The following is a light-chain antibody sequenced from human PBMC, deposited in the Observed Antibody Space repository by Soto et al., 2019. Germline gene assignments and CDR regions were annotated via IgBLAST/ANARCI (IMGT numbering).Light chain of an antibody. V-gene: IGLV1-40*01. Sequence: QSVLTQPPSVSGAPGQRVTISCTGGSSNIGAGYDVHWYQQLPGTVPKLLIYFNSDRPSGVPDRFSGSKSGTSASLAISGLQAEDEADYYCQSYDSSLSGSVFGGGTKLTVL. CDR2: FNS. CDR1: SSNIGAGYD. CDR3: QSYDSSLSGSV. J-gene: IGLJ2*01.